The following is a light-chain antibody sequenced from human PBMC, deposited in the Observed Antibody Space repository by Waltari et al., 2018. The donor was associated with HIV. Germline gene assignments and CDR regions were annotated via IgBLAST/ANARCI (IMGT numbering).Light chain of an antibody. CDR3: SSYSARGFVA. Sequence: HSALTQPASVSGSPGPSITISCPCPTTHFDTFYFVSWYQQSHGRAPQLIIFQVYFWPSGVSQRFSGSKSGDTASLTISALRAEDEADYFCSSYSARGFVAFGGGTKVTVL. J-gene: IGLJ3*02. CDR2: QVY. V-gene: IGLV2-14*01. CDR1: TTHFDTFYF.